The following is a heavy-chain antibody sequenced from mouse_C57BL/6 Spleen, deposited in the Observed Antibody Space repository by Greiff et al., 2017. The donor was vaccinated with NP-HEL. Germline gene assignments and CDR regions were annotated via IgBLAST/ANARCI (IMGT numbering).Heavy chain of an antibody. CDR3: ARGKHYYGSSSYYFDY. D-gene: IGHD1-1*01. V-gene: IGHV1-26*01. CDR1: GYTFTDYY. J-gene: IGHJ2*01. CDR2: INPNNGGT. Sequence: EVQLQQSGPELVKPGASVKISCKASGYTFTDYYMNWVKQSHGKSLEWIGDINPNNGGTSYNQKFKGKATLTVDKSSSTAYMELRSLTSEDSAVYYCARGKHYYGSSSYYFDYWGQGTTLTVSS.